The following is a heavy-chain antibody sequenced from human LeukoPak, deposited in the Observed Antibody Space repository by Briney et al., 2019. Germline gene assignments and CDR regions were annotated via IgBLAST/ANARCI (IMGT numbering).Heavy chain of an antibody. CDR3: AREQSGYSYGSIFDY. CDR1: GGSFSGYY. Sequence: PSETLSLTCAVYGGSFSGYYWSWIRQPPGKGLEWIGEINHSRSTNYNPSLKSRVTISVDTSKNQFSLKLSSVTAADTAVYYCAREQSGYSYGSIFDYWGQGTLVTVSS. D-gene: IGHD5-18*01. V-gene: IGHV4-34*01. CDR2: INHSRST. J-gene: IGHJ4*02.